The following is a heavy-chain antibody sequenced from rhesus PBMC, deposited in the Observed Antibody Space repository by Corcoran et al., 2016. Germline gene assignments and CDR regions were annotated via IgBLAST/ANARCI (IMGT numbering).Heavy chain of an antibody. V-gene: IGHV4S11*01. CDR2: IGGSSGST. J-gene: IGHJ4*01. D-gene: IGHD6-25*01. Sequence: QVQLQESGPELVKPSETLSLTCAVSGGSISSNYWSLIRQPPGKGLEWIGYIGGSSGSTNYNPSLKSRVTLSVDTSKNQLSLKLSSVTAADTAVYYCAREVAASGFDYWGQGVLVTVSS. CDR3: AREVAASGFDY. CDR1: GGSISSNY.